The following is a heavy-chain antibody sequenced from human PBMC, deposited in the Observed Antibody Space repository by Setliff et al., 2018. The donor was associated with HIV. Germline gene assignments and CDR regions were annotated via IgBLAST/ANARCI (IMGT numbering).Heavy chain of an antibody. J-gene: IGHJ4*02. CDR1: GGSFSNYY. D-gene: IGHD3-10*01. Sequence: PSETLSLTCAVYGGSFSNYYWSWIRQTPGEGPEWIGEINHSEITKYNPSLESRVTISLDTSKNQISLRLSSVTAADTAVYYCARLSGGMVPNYWGQGTLVTVSS. CDR2: INHSEIT. V-gene: IGHV4-34*01. CDR3: ARLSGGMVPNY.